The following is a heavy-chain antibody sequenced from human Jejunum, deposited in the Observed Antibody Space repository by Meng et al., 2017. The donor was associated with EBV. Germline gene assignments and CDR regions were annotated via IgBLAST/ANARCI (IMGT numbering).Heavy chain of an antibody. CDR3: ARVRPGGGWFDP. CDR1: GYTFTSSG. D-gene: IGHD2-8*02. CDR2: INTNTGYP. J-gene: IGHJ5*02. V-gene: IGHV7-4-1*02. Sequence: VQLVRSGSELKKPGASVKVSCKASGYTFTSSGINWVRQAPGQGLEWMGWINTNTGYPTYAQDFTGRFVFSLDTSVSTAYLQITSLSTEDNAVYYCARVRPGGGWFDPWGQGTLVTVSS.